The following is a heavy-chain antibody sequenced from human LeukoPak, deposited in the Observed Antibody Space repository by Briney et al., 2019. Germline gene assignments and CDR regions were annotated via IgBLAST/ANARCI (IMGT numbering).Heavy chain of an antibody. CDR1: GGSISSYY. V-gene: IGHV4-4*07. CDR2: IYTSGST. J-gene: IGHJ5*02. CDR3: ARDIPYDFWSGYHNNNWFDP. Sequence: SETLSLTCTVSGGSISSYYWSWIRQPAGKGLEWIGRIYTSGSTNYNPSLKSRVTMSVDTSKNQFSLKLSSVTAADTAVYYCARDIPYDFWSGYHNNNWFDPWGQGTLVTVSS. D-gene: IGHD3-3*01.